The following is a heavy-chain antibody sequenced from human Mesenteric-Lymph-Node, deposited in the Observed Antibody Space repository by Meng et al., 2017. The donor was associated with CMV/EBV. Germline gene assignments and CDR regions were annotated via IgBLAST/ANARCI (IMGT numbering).Heavy chain of an antibody. V-gene: IGHV3-30*02. CDR3: AKDCLYTTDY. D-gene: IGHD1-26*01. J-gene: IGHJ4*02. CDR1: GVDFSAHG. Sequence: GESLKISCVVSGVDFSAHGRHWVRQAPGKGVEWLSYIHYDATFIDYEDSVKGRFTISRDNSKNTLFLQMNSLRGDDTAIYYCAKDCLYTTDYWGQGVLVTVSS. CDR2: IHYDATFI.